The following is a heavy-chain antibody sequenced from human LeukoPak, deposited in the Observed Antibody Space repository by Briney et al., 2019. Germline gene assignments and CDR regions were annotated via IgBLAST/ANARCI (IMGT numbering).Heavy chain of an antibody. CDR2: ISGRGGST. V-gene: IGHV3-23*01. CDR3: AKAKTGTYYFDY. D-gene: IGHD1-1*01. Sequence: HPGGSLRLSCAASGFTFSSYAMSWVRQAPGKGLEWVSAISGRGGSTYYADSVKGRFTISRDNSNSALYLQMNSLRAEDTAVYYCAKAKTGTYYFDYWGQGTLVTVSS. J-gene: IGHJ4*02. CDR1: GFTFSSYA.